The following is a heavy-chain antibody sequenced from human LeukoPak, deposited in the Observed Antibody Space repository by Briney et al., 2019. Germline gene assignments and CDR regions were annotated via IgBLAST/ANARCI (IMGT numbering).Heavy chain of an antibody. Sequence: ASVKVSFKASGYTFTGYPMHWVRQAPGQRLEGMGWINPNSGGTTYAQKFQGRVTMTRDTSISTAYMELSRLTSDDTAVYYCARNAYCSSTSCYILSGWFDPWGQGTLVTVSS. CDR1: GYTFTGYP. J-gene: IGHJ5*02. CDR3: ARNAYCSSTSCYILSGWFDP. CDR2: INPNSGGT. D-gene: IGHD2-2*02. V-gene: IGHV1-2*02.